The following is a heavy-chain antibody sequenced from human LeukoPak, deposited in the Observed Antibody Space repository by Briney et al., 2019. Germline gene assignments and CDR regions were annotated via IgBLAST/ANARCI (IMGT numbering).Heavy chain of an antibody. D-gene: IGHD3-10*01. CDR2: IRYDGSNK. J-gene: IGHJ5*02. Sequence: GGSLRLSCAASGFTFSSYGMHWVRQAPGKGLEWVAFIRYDGSNKYYADSVKGRFTISRDNSKNTLYLQMNSLRAEDTAVYYCASLYGSGPNWFDPWGQGTLATVSS. V-gene: IGHV3-30*02. CDR1: GFTFSSYG. CDR3: ASLYGSGPNWFDP.